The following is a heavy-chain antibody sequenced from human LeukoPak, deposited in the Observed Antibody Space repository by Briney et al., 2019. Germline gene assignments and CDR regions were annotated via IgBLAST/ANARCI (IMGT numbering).Heavy chain of an antibody. CDR1: GGSFRGYY. V-gene: IGHV4-34*01. Sequence: PSETLSLTCAVYGGSFRGYYWSWIRQPPGKGLEWIGEINHSGSTNYNPSLKSRVTISVDTSKNQFSLKLSSVTAADTAVYYCASLYSSSWYDYYYYGMDVWGQGTTVTVSS. CDR2: INHSGST. D-gene: IGHD6-13*01. J-gene: IGHJ6*02. CDR3: ASLYSSSWYDYYYYGMDV.